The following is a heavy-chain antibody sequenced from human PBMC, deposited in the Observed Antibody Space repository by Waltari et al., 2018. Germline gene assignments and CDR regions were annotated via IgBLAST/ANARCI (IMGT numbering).Heavy chain of an antibody. V-gene: IGHV4-34*01. Sequence: QVQLQQWGAGLLKPSETLSLTCAVYGGSFSGYYWSWIRQPPGKGLEWIGEINHSGSTNYNPSLKSRVTISVDTSKNQFSLKLSSVTAADTAVYYCAREGLEDYSNHFDYWGQGTLVTVSS. D-gene: IGHD4-4*01. J-gene: IGHJ4*02. CDR1: GGSFSGYY. CDR3: AREGLEDYSNHFDY. CDR2: INHSGST.